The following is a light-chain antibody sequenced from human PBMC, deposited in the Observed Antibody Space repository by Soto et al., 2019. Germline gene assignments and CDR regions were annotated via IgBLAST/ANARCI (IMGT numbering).Light chain of an antibody. CDR1: SSDIGRSYH. V-gene: IGLV2-14*03. CDR2: DVT. CDR3: SSYTSTSSYV. Sequence: QSALTQPASVSGSPGQSITISCIGTSSDIGRSYHVSWHQQHPGKAPKLIIYDVTNRPSGVSNRFSGSKTGNTASLIISGLQAEDEADYYCSSYTSTSSYVFGSGTKVTVL. J-gene: IGLJ1*01.